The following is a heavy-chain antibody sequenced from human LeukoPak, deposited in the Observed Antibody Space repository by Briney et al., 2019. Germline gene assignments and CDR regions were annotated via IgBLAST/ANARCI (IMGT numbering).Heavy chain of an antibody. J-gene: IGHJ4*02. CDR2: ISGSGGST. CDR1: GFTFSSYA. CDR3: ARLYYGGFDY. V-gene: IGHV3-23*01. D-gene: IGHD4-23*01. Sequence: SGGSLRLSCAASGFTFSSYAMSWVRQAPGKGLEWVSAISGSGGSTYYADSVKGRFTISRDNSKNTLYPQMNSLRAEDTAVYYCARLYYGGFDYWGQGTLVTVSS.